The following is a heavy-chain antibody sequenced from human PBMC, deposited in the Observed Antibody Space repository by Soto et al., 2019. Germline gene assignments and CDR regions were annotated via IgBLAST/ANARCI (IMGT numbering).Heavy chain of an antibody. Sequence: PSETLSLTFTVSGGSISSYYWSWIRQPPGRGLEWIGYIYYSGSTNYNPSLKSRVTISVDTSKNQFSLKLSSVTAADTAVYYCARGRYCLTGRCFPNWFDSWGQGALVTVSS. CDR3: ARGRYCLTGRCFPNWFDS. J-gene: IGHJ5*01. CDR1: GGSISSYY. V-gene: IGHV4-59*01. D-gene: IGHD7-27*01. CDR2: IYYSGST.